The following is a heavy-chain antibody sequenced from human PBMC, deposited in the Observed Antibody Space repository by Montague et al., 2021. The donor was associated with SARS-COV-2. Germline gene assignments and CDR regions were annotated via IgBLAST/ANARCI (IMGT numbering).Heavy chain of an antibody. CDR3: AGTYYDFWSGLIHYYYMDI. J-gene: IGHJ6*03. D-gene: IGHD3-3*01. Sequence: SETLSLTCAVYGGSFSGYYWSWIRQPPGKGLEWIGEINHSGSTKYNPSLKSRVTISVDTSKNQFSLKLSSVTAADTAVYYCAGTYYDFWSGLIHYYYMDIWGKGTTVTVSS. CDR1: GGSFSGYY. CDR2: INHSGST. V-gene: IGHV4-34*01.